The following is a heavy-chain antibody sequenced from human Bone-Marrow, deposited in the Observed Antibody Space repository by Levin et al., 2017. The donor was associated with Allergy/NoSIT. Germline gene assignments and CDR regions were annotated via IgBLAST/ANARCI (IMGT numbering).Heavy chain of an antibody. CDR3: ARDPAWGALDL. V-gene: IGHV1-2*02. CDR2: INPISGAT. D-gene: IGHD7-27*01. CDR1: GYTFSDYY. Sequence: VASVKVSCKASGYTFSDYYIHWVRQAPGQGLEWMGWINPISGATNYAQKFQGRVTMTRDRSITTAYMELSSLRSDDTAVFFCARDPAWGALDLWGRGTLVTVSS. J-gene: IGHJ2*01.